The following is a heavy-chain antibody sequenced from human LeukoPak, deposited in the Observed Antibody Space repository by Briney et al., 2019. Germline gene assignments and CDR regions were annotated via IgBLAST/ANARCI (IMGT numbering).Heavy chain of an antibody. CDR3: ARGWDSSGWSDYYYMDV. CDR2: ISSSSSYI. CDR1: GFTFSSYS. V-gene: IGHV3-21*01. Sequence: GGSLRLSCAASGFTFSSYSMNWVRQAPGKGVEWVSSISSSSSYIYYADSVKGRFTISRDNAKNSLYLQMNSLRAEDTAVYYCARGWDSSGWSDYYYMDVCGKGTTVTVSS. D-gene: IGHD6-19*01. J-gene: IGHJ6*03.